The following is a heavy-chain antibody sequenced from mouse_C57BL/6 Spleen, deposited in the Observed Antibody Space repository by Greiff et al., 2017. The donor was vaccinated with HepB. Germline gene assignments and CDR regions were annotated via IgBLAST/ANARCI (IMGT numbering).Heavy chain of an antibody. CDR3: APVYDYDGGFAY. J-gene: IGHJ3*01. D-gene: IGHD2-4*01. CDR2: IDPEDGET. Sequence: VQLQQSGAELVKPGASVKLSCTASGFNIKDYYMHWVKQRTEQGLEWIGRIDPEDGETKDAPKFQGKATITADTSSNTAYLQLRSLTSEDTAVYYCAPVYDYDGGFAYWGQGTLVTVSA. V-gene: IGHV14-2*01. CDR1: GFNIKDYY.